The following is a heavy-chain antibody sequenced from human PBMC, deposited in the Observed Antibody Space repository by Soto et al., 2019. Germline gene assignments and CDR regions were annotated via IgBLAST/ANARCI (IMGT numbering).Heavy chain of an antibody. CDR1: GDSLSGYY. J-gene: IGHJ5*02. D-gene: IGHD6-25*01. CDR2: VYNSGAT. CDR3: ARMKPGGSDLWFDP. V-gene: IGHV4-4*07. Sequence: NPSETLSLTCTVSGDSLSGYYWTWIRQPAGGGLQWLGRVYNSGATNYNPSLRGRVTMSIDTSQRQFSLKVASVAAADTAVYYCARMKPGGSDLWFDPWGPGTLVTVSS.